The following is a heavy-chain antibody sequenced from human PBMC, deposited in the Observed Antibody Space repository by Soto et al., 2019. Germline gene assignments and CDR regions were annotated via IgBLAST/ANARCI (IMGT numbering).Heavy chain of an antibody. CDR3: ARLYSNSYFDY. Sequence: QLQLQESGPGLVKPSETLSLTCTVSGGSISSSSYYWGWIRQPPGKGLEWIGSIFYSGSTYYNPSLKSRVTISVDTSKNQFSLKLSSVTAADTAVYYCARLYSNSYFDYWGQGTLVTVSS. V-gene: IGHV4-39*01. CDR2: IFYSGST. CDR1: GGSISSSSYY. J-gene: IGHJ4*02. D-gene: IGHD4-4*01.